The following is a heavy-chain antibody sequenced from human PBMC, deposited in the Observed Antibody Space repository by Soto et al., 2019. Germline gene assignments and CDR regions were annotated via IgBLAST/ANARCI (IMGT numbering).Heavy chain of an antibody. J-gene: IGHJ4*02. CDR2: ISNSGSTT. CDR3: AKEFRAYPVIVDPFDY. CDR1: GFTFSSYA. D-gene: IGHD3-22*01. V-gene: IGHV3-23*01. Sequence: GGSLRLSCAASGFTFSSYALSWVRQAPGKGLVWVSRISNSGSTTSYADSVKGRFTISRDNSKNTLYLQMNSLRAEDTAVYYCAKEFRAYPVIVDPFDYWGQGTLVTVSS.